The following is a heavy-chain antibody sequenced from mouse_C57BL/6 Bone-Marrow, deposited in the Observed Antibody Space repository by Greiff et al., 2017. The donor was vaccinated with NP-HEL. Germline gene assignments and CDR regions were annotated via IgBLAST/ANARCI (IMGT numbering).Heavy chain of an antibody. Sequence: DVKLQESGAELVRPGASVKLSCTASGFNIKDDYMHWVKQRPEQGLEWIGWIDPENGDTEYASKFQGKATITADTSSNTAYLQLSSLTSEDTAVYYCTTYYSNYGLFAYWGQGTLVTVSA. CDR1: GFNIKDDY. CDR2: IDPENGDT. D-gene: IGHD2-5*01. CDR3: TTYYSNYGLFAY. V-gene: IGHV14-4*01. J-gene: IGHJ3*01.